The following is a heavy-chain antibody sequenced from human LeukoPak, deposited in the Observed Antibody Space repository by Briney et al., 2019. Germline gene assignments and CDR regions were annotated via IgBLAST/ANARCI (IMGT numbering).Heavy chain of an antibody. J-gene: IGHJ5*02. CDR1: GFTFSSYW. CDR3: ARDLPFYGSGSYYNP. V-gene: IGHV3-7*03. CDR2: IKQDGSEK. D-gene: IGHD3-10*01. Sequence: PGGSLRLSCAASGFTFSSYWMSWVRQAPGKGLEWVANIKQDGSEKYYVDSVKGRFTISRDNAKNSLYLQMNSLRAEDTAVYYCARDLPFYGSGSYYNPWGQGTLVTVSS.